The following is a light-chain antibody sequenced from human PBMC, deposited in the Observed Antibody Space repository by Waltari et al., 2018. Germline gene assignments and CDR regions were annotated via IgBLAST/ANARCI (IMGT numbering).Light chain of an antibody. CDR2: EIT. Sequence: QSVLTQPPSVSAAPGQRVTISCSGGSSNIGNNYVSWYRQFPGTAPKLLIYEITDRPSGIPGRFSGSKSGTSATLDITGLQAGDEADYYCGTWDSSLSGAVLGGGTHLTVL. CDR1: SSNIGNNY. CDR3: GTWDSSLSGAV. V-gene: IGLV1-51*02. J-gene: IGLJ7*01.